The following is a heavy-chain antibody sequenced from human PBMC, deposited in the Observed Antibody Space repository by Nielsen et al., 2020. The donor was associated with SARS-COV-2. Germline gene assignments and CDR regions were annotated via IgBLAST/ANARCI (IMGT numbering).Heavy chain of an antibody. CDR1: GGSISSYY. J-gene: IGHJ6*02. CDR3: AISPYV. D-gene: IGHD2/OR15-2a*01. CDR2: IYTSGST. V-gene: IGHV4-4*07. Sequence: GSLRLSCTVSGGSISSYYWSWIRQPAGKGLEWIGRIYTSGSTNYNPSLKSRVTMSVDTSKNQFSLKLSSVTAADTAVYYCAISPYVWGQGTTVTVSS.